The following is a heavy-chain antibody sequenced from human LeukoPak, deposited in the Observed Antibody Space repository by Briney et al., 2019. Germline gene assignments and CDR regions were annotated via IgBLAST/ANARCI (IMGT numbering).Heavy chain of an antibody. D-gene: IGHD3-9*01. Sequence: GGSLRLSCAASGFTFSSYAMSWVRQAPGKGLEWVSTISGSGGSTYHADSVKGRFTISRDNSKNTLYLQMNSLRAEDTAVYYCARDLSYYDILTGYPNLDYWGQGTLVTVSS. CDR3: ARDLSYYDILTGYPNLDY. CDR1: GFTFSSYA. CDR2: ISGSGGST. V-gene: IGHV3-23*01. J-gene: IGHJ4*02.